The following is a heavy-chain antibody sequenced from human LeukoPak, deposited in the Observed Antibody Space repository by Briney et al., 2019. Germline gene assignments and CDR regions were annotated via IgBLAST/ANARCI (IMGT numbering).Heavy chain of an antibody. CDR3: ARGGVGGLRLEAPFDY. Sequence: SQTLSLTCAISGDSVSSNSAAWNWIRQSPSRGLEWLGRTYYRSKWYNDYAVSVKSRITINPDSSKNQFSLQLNSVTPEDTAVYYCARGGVGGLRLEAPFDYWGQGTLVTVSS. J-gene: IGHJ4*02. V-gene: IGHV6-1*01. CDR2: TYYRSKWYN. CDR1: GDSVSSNSAA. D-gene: IGHD5-12*01.